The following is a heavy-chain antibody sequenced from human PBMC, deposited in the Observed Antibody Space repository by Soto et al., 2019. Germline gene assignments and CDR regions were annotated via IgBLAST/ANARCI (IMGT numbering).Heavy chain of an antibody. CDR1: GFTFDDYA. CDR2: ITWNSGDI. J-gene: IGHJ4*02. D-gene: IGHD2-2*02. Sequence: LRLSCAASGFTFDDYAMHWVRQAPGKGLEWVSGITWNSGDIGYADSVKGRFTISRDNAKDSLYLQMNSLRAEDTALYYCAKASCSTTSCYMLDYWGQGTLVTVSS. V-gene: IGHV3-9*01. CDR3: AKASCSTTSCYMLDY.